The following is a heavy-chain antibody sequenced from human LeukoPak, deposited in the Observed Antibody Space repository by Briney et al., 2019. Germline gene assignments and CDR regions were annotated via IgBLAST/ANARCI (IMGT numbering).Heavy chain of an antibody. J-gene: IGHJ4*02. CDR1: GFTFRSYW. CDR2: IKQDGSEK. D-gene: IGHD1-1*01. CDR3: ARNPYRDFDY. V-gene: IGHV3-7*03. Sequence: GGSLRLSCAASGFTFRSYWMSWVRQAPGKGLEWVANIKQDGSEKYYVDSVKGRFTISRDNAENSLYLQMNSLRAEDTAVYYCARNPYRDFDYWGQGTLVTVSS.